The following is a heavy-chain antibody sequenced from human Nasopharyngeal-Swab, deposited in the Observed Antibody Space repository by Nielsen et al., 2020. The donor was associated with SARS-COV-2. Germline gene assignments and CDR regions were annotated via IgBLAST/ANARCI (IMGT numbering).Heavy chain of an antibody. CDR1: GFTFSSYE. D-gene: IGHD2-2*01. CDR3: ARGSYCSSTSCYPGWFDP. CDR2: ISSSGSTI. Sequence: GGPLRLSCAASGFTFSSYEMNWVRQAPGKGLEWVSYISSSGSTISYADSVKGRFTIPRDNAKNSLYLQMNSLRAEETAVYYCARGSYCSSTSCYPGWFDPWGQGTLVTVSS. J-gene: IGHJ5*02. V-gene: IGHV3-48*03.